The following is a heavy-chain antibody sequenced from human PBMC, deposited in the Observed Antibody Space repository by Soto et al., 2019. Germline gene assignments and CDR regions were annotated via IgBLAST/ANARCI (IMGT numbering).Heavy chain of an antibody. CDR2: INAGNGNT. Sequence: GASVKVSCKASGYTFTSYAMHWVRQAPGQRLEWMGWINAGNGNTKYSQKFQGRVTITRDTSASTAYMELSSLRSEDTSVYYCPRSTGSYYVWFDPWGQGTLVTVSS. CDR3: PRSTGSYYVWFDP. D-gene: IGHD1-26*01. CDR1: GYTFTSYA. J-gene: IGHJ5*02. V-gene: IGHV1-3*01.